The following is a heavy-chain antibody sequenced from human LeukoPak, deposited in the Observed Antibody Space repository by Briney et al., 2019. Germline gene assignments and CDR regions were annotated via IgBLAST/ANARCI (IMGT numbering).Heavy chain of an antibody. CDR2: ITGSGGST. Sequence: GGSLRLSCAASGFTFTTYGMTWVRQAPGKGLEWVSAITGSGGSTFYADSVKGRFTISRDNSKNTLYLQMNSLRAEDTAVYYCANYFWSGYNDYWGQGTLVTVSS. J-gene: IGHJ4*02. CDR3: ANYFWSGYNDY. CDR1: GFTFTTYG. D-gene: IGHD3-3*01. V-gene: IGHV3-23*01.